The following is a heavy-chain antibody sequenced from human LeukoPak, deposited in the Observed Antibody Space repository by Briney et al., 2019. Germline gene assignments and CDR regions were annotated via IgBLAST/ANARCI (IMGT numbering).Heavy chain of an antibody. J-gene: IGHJ6*03. CDR1: GFTFSDYY. CDR3: ARAIYHYYYYMDV. CDR2: ISSSGSTI. V-gene: IGHV3-11*01. Sequence: GGSLRLSCAASGFTFSDYYMSWIRQAPGKGLEWVSYISSSGSTIYYADSVKGRFTISRDNAKNSLYLQMNSLRAEDTAVYYCARAIYHYYYYMDVWGKGTTVTVSS.